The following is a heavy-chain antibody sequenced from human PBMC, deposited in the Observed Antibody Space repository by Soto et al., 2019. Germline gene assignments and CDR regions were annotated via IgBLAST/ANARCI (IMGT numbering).Heavy chain of an antibody. D-gene: IGHD3-10*01. CDR3: ARNAYGSGTSPRFQH. CDR1: GGTFSSYT. J-gene: IGHJ1*01. CDR2: IIPILGIA. Sequence: SVKVSCKASGGTFSSYTISWVRQAPGQGLEWMGRIIPILGIANYAQKFQGRVTITADKSTSTAYMELSSLRSEDTAVYYCARNAYGSGTSPRFQHWGQGTLVTVSS. V-gene: IGHV1-69*02.